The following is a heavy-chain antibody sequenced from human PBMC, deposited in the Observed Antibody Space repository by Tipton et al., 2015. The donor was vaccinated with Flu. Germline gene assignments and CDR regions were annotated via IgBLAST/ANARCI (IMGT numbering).Heavy chain of an antibody. V-gene: IGHV4-39*07. D-gene: IGHD2-21*02. J-gene: IGHJ3*02. CDR2: IYDTGST. Sequence: TLSLTCTVSSGPLINSAYYWGWIRQTPEKGLEWIGSIYDTGSTYYNPSLEGRVTLSLHTSKNQFSLRLTPMTAADTAVYYCARGRGFYGSDGYSDALDIWGQGTAVSVSS. CDR3: ARGRGFYGSDGYSDALDI. CDR1: SGPLINSAYY.